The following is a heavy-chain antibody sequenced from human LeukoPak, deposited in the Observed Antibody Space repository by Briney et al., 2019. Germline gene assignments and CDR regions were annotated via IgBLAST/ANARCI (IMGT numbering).Heavy chain of an antibody. Sequence: SETLSLTCTVSGGSISSSSYYWGWIRQPPGKGLEWIGNIYYSGSTNYNPSLKSRVTISVDTSKNQFSLKLSSVTAADTAVYYCASWSEGFDYWGQGTLVTVSS. CDR1: GGSISSSSYY. V-gene: IGHV4-39*07. CDR2: IYYSGST. J-gene: IGHJ4*02. CDR3: ASWSEGFDY.